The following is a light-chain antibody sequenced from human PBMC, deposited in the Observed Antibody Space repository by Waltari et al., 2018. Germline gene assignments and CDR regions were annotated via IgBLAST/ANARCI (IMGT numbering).Light chain of an antibody. J-gene: IGKJ1*01. Sequence: EVVLTQSPGTLSLSPGESATLSCRTSESVRRTLIWYQQKPGQAPRLLIYDSSTRATGVPDRFSGSGFGTDFSLTSSRLEPEDFAVYYCQHNVRLPVTFGQGTRVESK. CDR2: DSS. V-gene: IGKV3-20*01. CDR1: ESVRRT. CDR3: QHNVRLPVT.